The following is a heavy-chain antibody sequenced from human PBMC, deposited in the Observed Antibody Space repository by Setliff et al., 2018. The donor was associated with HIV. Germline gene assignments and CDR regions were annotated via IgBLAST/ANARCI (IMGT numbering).Heavy chain of an antibody. Sequence: ASVKVSCKASGYTFTNYDINWVRQATGQGLEWMGRMNPNSGNTEYAQQFQGRVTMTRNTSISTAYMELSSLRSEDTAIYYCARGGYSGFVVDSFDIWGHGTMVTVS. V-gene: IGHV1-8*02. CDR1: GYTFTNYD. CDR3: ARGGYSGFVVDSFDI. D-gene: IGHD5-12*01. J-gene: IGHJ3*02. CDR2: MNPNSGNT.